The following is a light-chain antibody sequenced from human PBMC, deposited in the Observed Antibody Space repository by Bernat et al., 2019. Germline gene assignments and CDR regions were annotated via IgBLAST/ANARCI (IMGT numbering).Light chain of an antibody. J-gene: IGKJ5*01. Sequence: EIVLTQSPATLSLSPGERATLSCRASQSVSSYLAWYQQKPGQAPRLLMYDASDRATGIPARFSGSGSGTDFTLTISSLKPEDFAVYYCQQRGSWPPTFGQGTRLEI. CDR3: QQRGSWPPT. CDR2: DAS. V-gene: IGKV3-11*01. CDR1: QSVSSY.